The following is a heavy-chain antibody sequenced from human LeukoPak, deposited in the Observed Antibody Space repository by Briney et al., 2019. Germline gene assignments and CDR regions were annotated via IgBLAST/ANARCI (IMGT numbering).Heavy chain of an antibody. V-gene: IGHV3-48*04. CDR3: ARDPGYFFDY. J-gene: IGHJ4*02. CDR2: ISSGSSSI. CDR1: GFTFSNYG. Sequence: PGGSLRLSCAASGFTFSNYGMNWVRQAPGKGLEWVSYISSGSSSIYYADSVKGRFTISRDSAKNSLYLQMNGLRAEDTAVYYCARDPGYFFDYWGQGTLVTVSS.